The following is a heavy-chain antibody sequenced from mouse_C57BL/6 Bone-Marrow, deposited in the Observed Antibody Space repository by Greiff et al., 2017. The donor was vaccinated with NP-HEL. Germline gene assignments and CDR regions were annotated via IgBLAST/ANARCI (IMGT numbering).Heavy chain of an antibody. D-gene: IGHD2-14*01. V-gene: IGHV5-16*01. CDR3: ARDEGYSPCAY. J-gene: IGHJ3*01. CDR2: INYDGSST. Sequence: DVKLVESEGGLVQPGRSMKLSCTASGFTFSDYYMAWVRQVPEKGLEWVANINYDGSSTYYLDSLKSRFIISRDNAKNILYLQMSSVKSEDTATYYCARDEGYSPCAYWGQGTLVTVSA. CDR1: GFTFSDYY.